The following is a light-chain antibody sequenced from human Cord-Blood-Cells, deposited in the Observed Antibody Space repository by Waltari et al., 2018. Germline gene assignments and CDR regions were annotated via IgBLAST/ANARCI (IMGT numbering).Light chain of an antibody. Sequence: SYELTQPPSVSVSPGQTARTTCAGDALPKQHAYWYQQKPGQAPVLVIYKDSERPSGIPERFSGSSSGTTVTLTISGVQAEDEADYYCKSADSSGTWVFGGGTKLTVL. CDR2: KDS. CDR3: KSADSSGTWV. J-gene: IGLJ3*02. V-gene: IGLV3-25*02. CDR1: ALPKQH.